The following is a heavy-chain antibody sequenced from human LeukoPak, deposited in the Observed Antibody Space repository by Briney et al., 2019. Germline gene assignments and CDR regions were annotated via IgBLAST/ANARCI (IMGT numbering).Heavy chain of an antibody. J-gene: IGHJ4*02. Sequence: SGGSLRLSCAASGFTFSSYAMHWVRQAPGKGLEWVAVISCDGSNKYYADSVKGRFTISRDNSKNTLYLQMNSLRAEDTAVYYCARGGSITMWVDYWGQGTLVTVSS. D-gene: IGHD3-10*02. V-gene: IGHV3-30*04. CDR1: GFTFSSYA. CDR2: ISCDGSNK. CDR3: ARGGSITMWVDY.